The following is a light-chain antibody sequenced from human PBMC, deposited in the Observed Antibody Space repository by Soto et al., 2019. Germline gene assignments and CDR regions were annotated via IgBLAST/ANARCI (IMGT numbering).Light chain of an antibody. CDR2: EVS. J-gene: IGLJ7*01. Sequence: QSVLTQPASVSGSPGQSITISCTGTSSDVGSHNLVFWYQQHPGQAPKLMIYEVSKRPLGVSARFSASKSGNTASLTISGLQAGDEADYYCCSYGGSRAVFGGGTQLTVL. CDR1: SSDVGSHNL. V-gene: IGLV2-23*02. CDR3: CSYGGSRAV.